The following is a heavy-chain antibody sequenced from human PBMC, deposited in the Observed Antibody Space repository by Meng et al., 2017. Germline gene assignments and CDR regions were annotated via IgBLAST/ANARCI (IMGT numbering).Heavy chain of an antibody. D-gene: IGHD3-22*01. CDR3: ARDRVNYYDSSGYLDY. CDR1: GGSISSGGYY. V-gene: IGHV4-31*03. CDR2: IYYSGST. Sequence: QRQLKESGPGLVKPSQTLSLTCTVSGGSISSGGYYWSWIRQHPGKGLEWIGYIYYSGSTYYNPSLKSRVTISVDTSKNQFSLKLSSVTAADTAVYYCARDRVNYYDSSGYLDYWGQGTLVTVSS. J-gene: IGHJ4*02.